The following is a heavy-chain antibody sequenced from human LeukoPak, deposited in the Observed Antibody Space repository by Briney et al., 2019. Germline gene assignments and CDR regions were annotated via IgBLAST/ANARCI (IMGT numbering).Heavy chain of an antibody. V-gene: IGHV3-7*05. CDR2: IKQDGSEK. Sequence: GGSLRLSCAASGFTFGNAWMSWVRQAPGKGLEWVANIKQDGSEKYYVDSVKGRFTISRDNAKNSLYLQMNSLRAEDTAVYYCARVFLGSSWSPFDCWGQGTLVTVSS. D-gene: IGHD6-13*01. J-gene: IGHJ4*02. CDR3: ARVFLGSSWSPFDC. CDR1: GFTFGNAW.